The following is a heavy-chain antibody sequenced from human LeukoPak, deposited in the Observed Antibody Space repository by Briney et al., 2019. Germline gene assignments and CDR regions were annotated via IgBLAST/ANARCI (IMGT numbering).Heavy chain of an antibody. CDR2: ISGTGSST. CDR3: AKSAQLALDY. V-gene: IGHV3-23*01. D-gene: IGHD6-19*01. CDR1: GFTFSSYV. Sequence: GGSLRLSWAASGFTFSSYVMSWVRQAPGKGLEWVSAISGTGSSTYYAVSMNGRFTISRDNSKNTLYLQMNSLRAGDTALYYCAKSAQLALDYWGQGTQVTVSS. J-gene: IGHJ4*02.